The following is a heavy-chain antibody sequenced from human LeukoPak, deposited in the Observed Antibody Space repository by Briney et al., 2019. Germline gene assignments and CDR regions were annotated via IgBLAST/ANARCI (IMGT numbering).Heavy chain of an antibody. V-gene: IGHV1-2*02. Sequence: SVKVSCKASGYTFTGYYMHWVRQAPGQGLEWMGWINPNSGGTNYAQKFQGRVTMTRDTSISTAYMELSRLRSDDTAMYYCARGSTSRNWFGPWGQGTLVTVSS. D-gene: IGHD2-2*01. CDR3: ARGSTSRNWFGP. J-gene: IGHJ5*02. CDR1: GYTFTGYY. CDR2: INPNSGGT.